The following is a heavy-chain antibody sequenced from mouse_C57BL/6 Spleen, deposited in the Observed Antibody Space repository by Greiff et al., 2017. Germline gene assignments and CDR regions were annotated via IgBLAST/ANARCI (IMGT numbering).Heavy chain of an antibody. CDR2: INPSTGGT. Sequence: EVQLQQSGPELVKPGASVKISCKASGYSFTGYYMNWVKQSPEKSLEWIGEINPSTGGTTYNQKFKAKATLTVDKSSSTAYMQLKSLTSEDSAVYYCARRGKLTRAMDYWGQGTSVTVSS. CDR3: ARRGKLTRAMDY. CDR1: GYSFTGYY. V-gene: IGHV1-42*01. J-gene: IGHJ4*01.